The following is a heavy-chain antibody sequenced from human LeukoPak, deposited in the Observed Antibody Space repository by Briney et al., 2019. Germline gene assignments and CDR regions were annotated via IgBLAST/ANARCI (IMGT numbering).Heavy chain of an antibody. CDR1: GFTFSKFW. Sequence: GGSLRLSCAASGFTFSKFWMSWVRQAPGKGLEWVANIKEDGSETYYVDSVKGRFTISRDNAENSLFLQMNSLGDEGTAVYYCVRDAVTAYWSQGTLVTFSS. CDR3: VRDAVTAY. J-gene: IGHJ4*02. V-gene: IGHV3-7*01. CDR2: IKEDGSET. D-gene: IGHD1-14*01.